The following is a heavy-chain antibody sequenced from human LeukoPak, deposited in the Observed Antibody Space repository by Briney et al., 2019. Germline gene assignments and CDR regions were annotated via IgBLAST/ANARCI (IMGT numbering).Heavy chain of an antibody. V-gene: IGHV3-21*01. D-gene: IGHD6-13*01. J-gene: IGHJ3*02. Sequence: PGGSLRLSCVASGFTFSTYSMIWVRQAPGKGLEWVSSISSGSKYIYYADSVKGRFTISRDNAKDPVYLEMNSLRAEDTAVYYCAKNGQHLVLGACDIWGQGTMVTVSS. CDR1: GFTFSTYS. CDR3: AKNGQHLVLGACDI. CDR2: ISSGSKYI.